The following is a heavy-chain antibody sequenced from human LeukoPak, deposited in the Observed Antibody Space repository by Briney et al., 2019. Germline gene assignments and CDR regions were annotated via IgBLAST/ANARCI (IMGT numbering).Heavy chain of an antibody. V-gene: IGHV4-39*07. J-gene: IGHJ4*02. Sequence: SETLSLTCTVSGGSINSSSYLWGWIRQPPGKGLEWIATIYYSGGTYYNPSLKSRVTISLDTSNNQFSLKLSSVTAADTAVYYCARDSIAVAALFDYWGQGTLVTVSS. D-gene: IGHD6-19*01. CDR1: GGSINSSSYL. CDR2: IYYSGGT. CDR3: ARDSIAVAALFDY.